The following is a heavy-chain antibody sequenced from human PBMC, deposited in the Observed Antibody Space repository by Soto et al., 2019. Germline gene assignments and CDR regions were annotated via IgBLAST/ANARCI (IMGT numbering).Heavy chain of an antibody. CDR3: ARDPRVGQWLYTYGYFQH. CDR1: GYTFTSYS. J-gene: IGHJ1*01. V-gene: IGHV1-3*01. D-gene: IGHD6-19*01. CDR2: INAGNGNT. Sequence: ASVKDSCKASGYTFTSYSLHCVRQSPLQTLEWMGWINAGNGNTKYSQKFQGRVTITRDTSASTAYMELSSLRSEDTAVYYCARDPRVGQWLYTYGYFQHWGQGTLVTVSS.